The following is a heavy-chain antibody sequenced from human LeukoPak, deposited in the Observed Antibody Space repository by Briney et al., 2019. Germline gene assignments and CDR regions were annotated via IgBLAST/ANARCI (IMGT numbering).Heavy chain of an antibody. CDR2: INPGNGNT. D-gene: IGHD1-26*01. CDR1: GYTFTSFA. Sequence: ASVTVSCKASGYTFTSFAMHWVRQAPGQRLEWMGWINPGNGNTKYSQKFQGRVTITRNTSASTAFMELSSLRSEDTAVYYCARDRGWELRHFDYWGQGTLVTVSS. V-gene: IGHV1-3*01. J-gene: IGHJ4*02. CDR3: ARDRGWELRHFDY.